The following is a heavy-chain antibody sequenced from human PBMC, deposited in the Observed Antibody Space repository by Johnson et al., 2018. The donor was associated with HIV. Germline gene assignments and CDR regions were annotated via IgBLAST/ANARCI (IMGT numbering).Heavy chain of an antibody. CDR1: GFTFSSYW. V-gene: IGHV3-7*02. Sequence: VQLVESGGGLVQPGGSLRLSCAASGFTFSSYWMSWVRQAPGKGLEWVANIKQDGSEKYYVDSVKGRFTISRDNAKNSLYLQMNSLRAEDTAVYYCARGLGEGLVIPGHDGYDIWGQGTMVTVSS. J-gene: IGHJ3*02. CDR3: ARGLGEGLVIPGHDGYDI. CDR2: IKQDGSEK. D-gene: IGHD6-19*01.